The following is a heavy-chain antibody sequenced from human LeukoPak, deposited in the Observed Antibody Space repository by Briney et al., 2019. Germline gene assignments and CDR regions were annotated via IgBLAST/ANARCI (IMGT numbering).Heavy chain of an antibody. Sequence: SETLSLTCTVSGGAVISSSYYWGWIRQPPGKGLEWIGSLSYSGTTYYNPSLESRVTISLDTSKKQLSLKVNSVTAADTAVYYCARGAAAGYRYWGQGTLVTVSS. CDR3: ARGAAAGYRY. J-gene: IGHJ1*01. CDR2: LSYSGTT. CDR1: GGAVISSSYY. D-gene: IGHD6-13*01. V-gene: IGHV4-39*07.